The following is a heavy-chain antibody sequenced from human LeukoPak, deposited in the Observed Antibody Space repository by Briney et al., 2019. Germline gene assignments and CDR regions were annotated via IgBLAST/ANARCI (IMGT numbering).Heavy chain of an antibody. D-gene: IGHD6-19*01. J-gene: IGHJ4*02. Sequence: SGGSLRLSCAASGFTFSSYGMHWVRQVPGKGLEWVAFIRYDGSNKYYADSVKGRFTISRDNSKNTLYLQMNSLRAEDTAVYYCAKIDSSGWYNKAAFDYWGQGTLVTVSS. CDR3: AKIDSSGWYNKAAFDY. V-gene: IGHV3-30*02. CDR2: IRYDGSNK. CDR1: GFTFSSYG.